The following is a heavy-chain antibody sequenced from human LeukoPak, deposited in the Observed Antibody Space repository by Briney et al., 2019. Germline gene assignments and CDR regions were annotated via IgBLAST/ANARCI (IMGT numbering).Heavy chain of an antibody. CDR1: GFTFSTSA. Sequence: GGSLRLSCAASGFTFSTSAMNWVRQAPGKGLEWVSSISSSSSYIYYADSVKGRFTISRDNSKNTLYLQMNSLKAEDTAVYFCARGALWELLGVRPWDYWGQGTLVTVSS. CDR2: ISSSSSYI. CDR3: ARGALWELLGVRPWDY. J-gene: IGHJ4*02. V-gene: IGHV3-21*01. D-gene: IGHD1-26*01.